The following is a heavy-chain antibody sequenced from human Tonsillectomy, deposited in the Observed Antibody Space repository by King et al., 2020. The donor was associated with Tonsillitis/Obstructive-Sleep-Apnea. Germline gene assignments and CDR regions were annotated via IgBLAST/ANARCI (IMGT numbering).Heavy chain of an antibody. D-gene: IGHD3-22*01. V-gene: IGHV5-51*01. CDR3: ASHEDTSGYYGAFDI. J-gene: IGHJ3*02. CDR2: IYPGDSDT. CDR1: GYSFTSYW. Sequence: QLVQSGAEVKKPGESLKISCKGSGYSFTSYWIGWVRQMLGKGLEWMGIIYPGDSDTRYSPSFQGQVTISADKSISTAYLQWSSLKASDTAMYYCASHEDTSGYYGAFDIWGQGTMVTVSS.